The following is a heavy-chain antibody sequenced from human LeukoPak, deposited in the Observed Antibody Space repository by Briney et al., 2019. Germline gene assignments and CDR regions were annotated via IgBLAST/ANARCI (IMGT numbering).Heavy chain of an antibody. CDR1: GFTFSNYG. J-gene: IGHJ4*02. Sequence: GGSLRLSCEASGFTFSNYGMHWVRQAPGKGLEWVAVISYDGSNKYYADSVKGRFTISRDNSKNTLYLQMNSLRAEDTAVYYCARDRHTGYSYEFDYWGQGTLVTVSS. D-gene: IGHD5-18*01. CDR3: ARDRHTGYSYEFDY. V-gene: IGHV3-30*03. CDR2: ISYDGSNK.